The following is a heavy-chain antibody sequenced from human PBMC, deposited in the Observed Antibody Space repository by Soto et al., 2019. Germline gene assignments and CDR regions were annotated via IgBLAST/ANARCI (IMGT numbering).Heavy chain of an antibody. D-gene: IGHD4-17*01. V-gene: IGHV4-31*03. J-gene: IGHJ4*02. CDR1: GGSISSGGYY. Sequence: LSLTCTVSGGSISSGGYYWSWIRQHPGKGLEWIGYIYYSGSTYYNPSLKSRVTISVDTSKNQFSLKLSSVTAADTAVYYCARGDYGDSEFDYWGQGTLVTSPQ. CDR2: IYYSGST. CDR3: ARGDYGDSEFDY.